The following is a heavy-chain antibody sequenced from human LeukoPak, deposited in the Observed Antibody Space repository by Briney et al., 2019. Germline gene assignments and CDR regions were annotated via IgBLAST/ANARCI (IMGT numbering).Heavy chain of an antibody. CDR1: GFTVSSNY. CDR3: ARETYYYDSSGYYNGPWFDP. CDR2: IYSGGST. J-gene: IGHJ5*02. D-gene: IGHD3-22*01. Sequence: GGSLRLSCAASGFTVSSNYMGWVRQAPGKGLEWVSVIYSGGSTYYADSVKGRFTISRDNSKNTLYLQMNSLRAEDTAVYYCARETYYYDSSGYYNGPWFDPWGQGTLVTVSS. V-gene: IGHV3-53*01.